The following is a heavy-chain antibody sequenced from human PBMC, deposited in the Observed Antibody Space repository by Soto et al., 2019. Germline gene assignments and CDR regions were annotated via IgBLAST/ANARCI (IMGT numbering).Heavy chain of an antibody. D-gene: IGHD2-15*01. CDR2: ISTFNGKT. V-gene: IGHV1-18*01. CDR3: ARGLVASANFDY. Sequence: QVQLVQSGAEVKKPGASVKDSCQASGYTFTSHGITWVRQAPGQGLEWMGWISTFNGKTYCPEKFQDRFTMSTDTSTHTVFMELRSLRSDDTAVYYCARGLVASANFDYWGQGTLVTVSS. J-gene: IGHJ4*02. CDR1: GYTFTSHG.